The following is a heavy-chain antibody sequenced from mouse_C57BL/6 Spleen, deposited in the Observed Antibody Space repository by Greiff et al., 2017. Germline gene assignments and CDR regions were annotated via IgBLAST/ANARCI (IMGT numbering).Heavy chain of an antibody. CDR1: GYTFTSYW. CDR3: ARDEPHWYFDV. Sequence: QVQLQQSGAELVKPGASVKLSCKASGYTFTSYWMHWVKQRPGQGLEWIGMIHPNSGSTNYNEKFKSKATLTVDKSSSTAYMQLSSLTSEDSAVYYCARDEPHWYFDVWGTGTTVTVSS. CDR2: IHPNSGST. V-gene: IGHV1-64*01. J-gene: IGHJ1*03.